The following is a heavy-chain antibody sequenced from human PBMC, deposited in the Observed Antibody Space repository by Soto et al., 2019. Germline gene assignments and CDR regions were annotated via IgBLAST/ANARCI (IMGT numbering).Heavy chain of an antibody. CDR1: GYSISSGYY. Sequence: SETLSLTCTVSGYSISSGYYWGWIRQPPGKGLEWIGSIYHSGSTYYNPSLKSRVTISVDTSKNHFSLKLSSVTAADTAVYYCASPDCSGVSCYGAFDIWGQGTMVTVSS. CDR2: IYHSGST. D-gene: IGHD2-15*01. V-gene: IGHV4-38-2*02. J-gene: IGHJ3*02. CDR3: ASPDCSGVSCYGAFDI.